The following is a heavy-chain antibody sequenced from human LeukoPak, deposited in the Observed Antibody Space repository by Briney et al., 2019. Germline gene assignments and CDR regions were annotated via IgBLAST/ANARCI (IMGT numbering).Heavy chain of an antibody. CDR2: ISSSSSYI. D-gene: IGHD3-3*01. Sequence: GGSLRLSCAASGFTFSSYSMNWVRQAPGKGLEWVSSISSSSSYIYYADSVKGRFTISRDNAKNSLYLQMNRLRAEDTAVYYCARVIRFSHWFDPWGQGTLVTVSS. V-gene: IGHV3-21*01. CDR1: GFTFSSYS. CDR3: ARVIRFSHWFDP. J-gene: IGHJ5*02.